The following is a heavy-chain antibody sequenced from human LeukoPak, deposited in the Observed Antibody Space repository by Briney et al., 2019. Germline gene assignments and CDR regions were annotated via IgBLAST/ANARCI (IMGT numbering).Heavy chain of an antibody. CDR3: ARLDTAMAPLDY. CDR2: IYYSGST. V-gene: IGHV4-39*01. D-gene: IGHD5-18*01. J-gene: IGHJ4*02. CDR1: GGSISSSSYY. Sequence: NPSGTLSLTCTVSGGSISSSSYYWGWIRQPPGKGLEWIGSIYYSGSTYYNPSLKSRVTISVDTSKNQFSLKLSSVTAADTAVYYCARLDTAMAPLDYWGQGTLVTVSS.